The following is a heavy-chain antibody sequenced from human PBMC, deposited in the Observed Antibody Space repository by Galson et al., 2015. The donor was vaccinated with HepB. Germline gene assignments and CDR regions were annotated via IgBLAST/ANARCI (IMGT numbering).Heavy chain of an antibody. Sequence: QSGAEVKNPGESLKISCQGSGYTFSNFWIGWVRQMPGKGLEWMGIIYPGDSKTKYSPSFQGQVTISVDKSISTAYLQWRSLKASDTAFYYWSGTYGSGSDDWLYLQRWGQGTLVTVSS. J-gene: IGHJ1*01. CDR2: IYPGDSKT. CDR1: GYTFSNFW. CDR3: SGTYGSGSDDWLYLQR. V-gene: IGHV5-51*03. D-gene: IGHD3-10*01.